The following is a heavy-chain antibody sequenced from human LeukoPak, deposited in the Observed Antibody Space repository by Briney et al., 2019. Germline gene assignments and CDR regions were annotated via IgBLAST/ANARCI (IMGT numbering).Heavy chain of an antibody. D-gene: IGHD2-21*01. V-gene: IGHV3-48*01. CDR1: GFTFSSYS. CDR3: AREVIHTNPPGHFDL. J-gene: IGHJ2*01. CDR2: ITASGTAM. Sequence: GGSLRLSCAASGFTFSSYSMNWVRQAPGKGLEWVSHITASGTAMFYADSVKGRFSISRDNAKNSLYLQMNSLRVEDTAVYYCAREVIHTNPPGHFDLWGRGTLVSVSA.